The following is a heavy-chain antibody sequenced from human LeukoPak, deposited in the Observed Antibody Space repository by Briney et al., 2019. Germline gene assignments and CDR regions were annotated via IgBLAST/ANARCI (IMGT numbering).Heavy chain of an antibody. CDR2: ISYDGSNK. CDR1: GFTFSSYA. D-gene: IGHD2-2*01. J-gene: IGHJ4*02. CDR3: ARAHCSSTSCYGDY. V-gene: IGHV3-30-3*01. Sequence: PGRPLRLSCAASGFTFSSYAMHWVRQAPGKGLEWVAVISYDGSNKYYADSVKGRFTISRDNSKNTLYLQMNSLRAEDTAVYYCARAHCSSTSCYGDYWGQGTLVTVSS.